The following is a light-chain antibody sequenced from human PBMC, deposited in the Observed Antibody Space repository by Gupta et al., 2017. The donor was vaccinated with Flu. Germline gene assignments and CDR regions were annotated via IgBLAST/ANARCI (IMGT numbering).Light chain of an antibody. V-gene: IGKV1-5*03. Sequence: PSTLSASLGDRVTITCRASQSISRWLAWHQQKPGKAPKFLIYVASSLAPGVPSKFSGSGSGTEFTLTISSLQPDDFASYYCQQYNSYPRTFGQGTKVEI. CDR2: VAS. J-gene: IGKJ1*01. CDR1: QSISRW. CDR3: QQYNSYPRT.